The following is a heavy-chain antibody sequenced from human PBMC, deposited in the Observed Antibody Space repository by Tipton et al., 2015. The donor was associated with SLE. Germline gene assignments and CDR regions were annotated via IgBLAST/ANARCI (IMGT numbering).Heavy chain of an antibody. CDR2: IYYSGST. J-gene: IGHJ5*02. V-gene: IGHV4-31*03. CDR1: GGSISSGSYC. Sequence: TLSLTCTVSGGSISSGSYCWSWIRQHPGKGLEWIGYIYYSGSTYYNPSLKSRVTISVDTSKNQFSLKLSSVTAADTAVYYCARVVSGGQAPAGGYYYRWFDPWGQGTLVTVSS. D-gene: IGHD3-22*01. CDR3: ARVVSGGQAPAGGYYYRWFDP.